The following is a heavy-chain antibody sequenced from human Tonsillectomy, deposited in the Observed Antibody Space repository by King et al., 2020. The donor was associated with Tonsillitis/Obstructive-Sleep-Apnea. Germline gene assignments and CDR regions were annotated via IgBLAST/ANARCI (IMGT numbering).Heavy chain of an antibody. J-gene: IGHJ6*03. CDR1: GGSVSSGSYY. CDR2: IYYSGST. CDR3: ARDKYSYNNPTDYYYYYMDV. Sequence: QLQESGPGLVKPSETLSLTCTVSGGSVSSGSYYWSWIRQPPGKGLEWIGYIYYSGSTNYNPSLKSRVTISVDTSKNQFSLKLSSVTAADTAVYYCARDKYSYNNPTDYYYYYMDVWQRDHGHRLL. D-gene: IGHD1-26*01. V-gene: IGHV4-61*01.